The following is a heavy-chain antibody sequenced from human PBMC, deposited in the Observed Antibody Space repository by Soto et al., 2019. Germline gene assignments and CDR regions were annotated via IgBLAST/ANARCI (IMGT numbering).Heavy chain of an antibody. J-gene: IGHJ4*02. D-gene: IGHD3-22*01. CDR2: IVAGSGNT. Sequence: SVKVSCKTSGFTLSSSAVQGVRQARGQRLEWIGWIVAGSGNTHYAQRFQERVTLTRDMSTSTAYLELSSLRSEDTAVYYCAADPYYYDSSNYYSFDHWGQGTLVTVSS. CDR3: AADPYYYDSSNYYSFDH. CDR1: GFTLSSSA. V-gene: IGHV1-58*01.